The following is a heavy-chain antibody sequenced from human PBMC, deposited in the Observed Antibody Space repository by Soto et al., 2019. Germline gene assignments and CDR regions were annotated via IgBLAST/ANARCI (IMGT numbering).Heavy chain of an antibody. CDR3: ARVAHYDFWPYYYYGMDV. D-gene: IGHD3-3*01. CDR2: INPNSGGT. Sequence: QVQLVQSGAEVKKPGASVKVSCKASGYTFTGYYMHWVRQAPGQGLEWMGWINPNSGGTNYAQKFQGWVTMTRDTSISTAYMELSRLRSDDTAVYYCARVAHYDFWPYYYYGMDVWGQGTTVTVSS. J-gene: IGHJ6*02. CDR1: GYTFTGYY. V-gene: IGHV1-2*04.